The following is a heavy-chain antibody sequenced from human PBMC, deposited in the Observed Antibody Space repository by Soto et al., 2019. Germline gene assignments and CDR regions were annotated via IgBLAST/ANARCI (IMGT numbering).Heavy chain of an antibody. CDR3: AKIGSSSSVSLPLVLLDH. CDR2: IPGSSIST. J-gene: IGHJ4*02. CDR1: GFTFSSYA. D-gene: IGHD6-6*01. Sequence: GGSLRLSCAASGFTFSSYAMSWVRQSPGKGLEWVSAIPGSSISTYYAGSVKGRFTISRDNSKNTLYLQMNSLRVEDTAVYYCAKIGSSSSVSLPLVLLDHWGQGALVTVSS. V-gene: IGHV3-23*01.